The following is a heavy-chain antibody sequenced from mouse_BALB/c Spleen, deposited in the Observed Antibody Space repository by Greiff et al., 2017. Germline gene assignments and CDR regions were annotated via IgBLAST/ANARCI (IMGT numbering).Heavy chain of an antibody. J-gene: IGHJ4*01. V-gene: IGHV2-5-1*01. CDR1: GFSLTSYG. D-gene: IGHD1-1*01. CDR3: ANSASALLLLYAMVY. CDR2: IWRGGST. Sequence: QVQLKQSGPSLVQPSQSLSITCTVSGFSLTSYGVHWVRQCPGKGLEWLGVIWRGGSTDYNAAFMSRLSITKDNSKSQVFLKMNSLQADDTAIYYSANSASALLLLYAMVYWGQGTSVTVSS.